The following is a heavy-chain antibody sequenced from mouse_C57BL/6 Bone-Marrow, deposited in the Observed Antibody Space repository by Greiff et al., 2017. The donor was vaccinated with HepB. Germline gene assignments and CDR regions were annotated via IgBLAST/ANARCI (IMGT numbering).Heavy chain of an antibody. CDR2: IWSGGST. V-gene: IGHV2-4*01. CDR1: GFSLTSYG. D-gene: IGHD1-1*01. Sequence: VMLVESGPGLVQPSQSLSITCTVSGFSLTSYGVHWVRQPPGKGLEWLGVIWSGGSTDYNAAFISRLSISKDNSKSQVFFKMNSLQADDTAIYYCATLLLLYWGQGTLVTVSA. J-gene: IGHJ3*01. CDR3: ATLLLLY.